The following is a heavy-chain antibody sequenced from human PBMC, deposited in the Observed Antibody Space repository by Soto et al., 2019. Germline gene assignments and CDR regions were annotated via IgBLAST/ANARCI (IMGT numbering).Heavy chain of an antibody. V-gene: IGHV1-58*02. D-gene: IGHD2-15*01. J-gene: IGHJ6*02. CDR1: GFTFTSSA. CDR3: AAPGGCSGGSCHYYYGMDV. Sequence: QMQLVQSGPEVKKPGTSVKVSCKASGFTFTSSAMQWVRQARGQRLEWIGWIVVGSGNTNYAQKFQERVTITRDMSTSTAYMELSSLRSEDTAVYYCAAPGGCSGGSCHYYYGMDVWGQGTTVTVSS. CDR2: IVVGSGNT.